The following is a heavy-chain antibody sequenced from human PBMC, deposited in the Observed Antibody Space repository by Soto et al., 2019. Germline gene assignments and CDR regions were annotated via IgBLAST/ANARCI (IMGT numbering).Heavy chain of an antibody. CDR1: GVTFSNYA. V-gene: IGHV3-30-3*01. CDR3: ARHILYRSSYYYYYYGMDV. D-gene: IGHD6-6*01. Sequence: PGXSRRLSCAAPGVTFSNYAIHWVREAPGKGLEWVAVISYDGSNKYYADSVKGRFTISRDNSRNTLYLQMNSLRAEDTAVYYCARHILYRSSYYYYYYGMDVWGQGTTVTVSS. CDR2: ISYDGSNK. J-gene: IGHJ6*02.